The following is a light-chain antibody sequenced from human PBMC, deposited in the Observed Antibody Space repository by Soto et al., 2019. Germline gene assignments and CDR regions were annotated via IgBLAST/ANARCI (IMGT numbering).Light chain of an antibody. CDR1: QSVSSSY. V-gene: IGKV3-20*01. CDR3: QQYGSLVT. Sequence: VLTQSPGTVSLSKGERATLTCRASQSVSSSYLAWYQQKPGRAPRLLIDGASSRATGIPDRFSGSGSGTDFTLTISRLEPEDLAVYYCQQYGSLVTFGHGAIVDIK. CDR2: GAS. J-gene: IGKJ1*01.